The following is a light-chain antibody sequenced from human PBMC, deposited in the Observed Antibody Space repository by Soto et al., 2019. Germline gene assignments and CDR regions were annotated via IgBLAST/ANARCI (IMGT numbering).Light chain of an antibody. Sequence: DIVMTQSPDSLAVSLGERATINCKSSQRVLYSSTNKNYLSWYQQKPGQPPKLLIYWASTRESGVPDRFSGSGSGTDFTLTISSLQAEDVAVYYCQQYYSTPLTFGGGTKVDIK. CDR2: WAS. V-gene: IGKV4-1*01. CDR3: QQYYSTPLT. CDR1: QRVLYSSTNKNY. J-gene: IGKJ4*01.